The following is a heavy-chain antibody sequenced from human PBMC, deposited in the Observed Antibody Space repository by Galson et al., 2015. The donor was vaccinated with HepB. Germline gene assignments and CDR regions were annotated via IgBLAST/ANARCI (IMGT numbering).Heavy chain of an antibody. CDR2: IIPILGIA. V-gene: IGHV1-69*04. CDR1: GGTFSSYA. D-gene: IGHD5-12*01. Sequence: SVKVSCKASGGTFSSYAISWVRQAPGQGLEWMGRIIPILGIANYAQKFQGRVTITADKSTSTAYMELSSLRSEDTAVYYCARESGYSGYDALYYYYMDVWGKGTTVTVSS. CDR3: ARESGYSGYDALYYYYMDV. J-gene: IGHJ6*03.